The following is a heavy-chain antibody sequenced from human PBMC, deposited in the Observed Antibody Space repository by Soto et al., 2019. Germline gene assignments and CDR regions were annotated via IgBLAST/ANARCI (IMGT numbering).Heavy chain of an antibody. V-gene: IGHV3-48*03. CDR3: ARDGGYYYDSSGYYIYYGMDV. D-gene: IGHD3-22*01. CDR2: ISDSGSTI. Sequence: RRLSCAASGFTFSNFEMNWVRQAPGKGLEWVSYISDSGSTIYYADSVKGRFTISRDNAKNSLYLQMNSPRAEDTAVYYCARDGGYYYDSSGYYIYYGMDVWGQGTTVTVSS. J-gene: IGHJ6*02. CDR1: GFTFSNFE.